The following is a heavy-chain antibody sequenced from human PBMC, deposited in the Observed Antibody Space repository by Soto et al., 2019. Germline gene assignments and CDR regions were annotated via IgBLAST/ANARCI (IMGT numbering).Heavy chain of an antibody. V-gene: IGHV4-31*03. CDR1: GGSISSGGYY. CDR3: ARGRRFLEWLLSPSFYYYYGMDV. J-gene: IGHJ6*02. D-gene: IGHD3-3*01. Sequence: SEILSLTCTVSGGSISSGGYYWSWIRQHPGKGLEWIGYIYYSGSTYYNPSLKSRVTISVDTSKNQFSLKLSSVTAADTAVYYCARGRRFLEWLLSPSFYYYYGMDVWGQGTTVTVSS. CDR2: IYYSGST.